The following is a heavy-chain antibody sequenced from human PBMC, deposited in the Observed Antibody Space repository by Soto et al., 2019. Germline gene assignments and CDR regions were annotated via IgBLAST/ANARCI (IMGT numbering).Heavy chain of an antibody. CDR3: ARDRTDVVPAAIPYVDV. CDR2: IKHDGSQK. CDR1: GFNFNTYW. V-gene: IGHV3-7*03. D-gene: IGHD2-15*01. J-gene: IGHJ6*02. Sequence: EVQLVESGGGLVQPGGSLTLSCAASGFNFNTYWMGWVRQAPGKGLEWVANIKHDGSQKYYGDSVMGRFTISRDNANNSLYLHMNSVRAEDAAVYFCARDRTDVVPAAIPYVDVWGQGTTVTVSS.